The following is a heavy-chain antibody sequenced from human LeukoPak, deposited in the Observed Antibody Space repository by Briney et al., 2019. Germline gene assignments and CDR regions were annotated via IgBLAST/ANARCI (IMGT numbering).Heavy chain of an antibody. CDR2: ISGSGGST. Sequence: PGGSLRLSCAASGFTFSSYAMSWVRQAPGKGLEWVSAISGSGGSTYYADSVKGRFTISRDNSKNTLYLQMNSLRAEDTAVYYCAKVPNYDFWSGYNYSGMDVWGPGTTVTVSS. CDR1: GFTFSSYA. CDR3: AKVPNYDFWSGYNYSGMDV. D-gene: IGHD3-3*01. J-gene: IGHJ6*02. V-gene: IGHV3-23*01.